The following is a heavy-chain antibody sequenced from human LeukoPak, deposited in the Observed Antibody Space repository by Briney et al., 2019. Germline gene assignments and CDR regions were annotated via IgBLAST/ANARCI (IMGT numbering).Heavy chain of an antibody. D-gene: IGHD5/OR15-5a*01. CDR1: GYTFTGYY. V-gene: IGHV1-2*02. CDR3: AKEDIVSTMGNFDY. CDR2: INPNSGGT. Sequence: ASVKVSCKASGYTFTGYYMHWVRQAPGQGLEWMGWINPNSGGTNYAQKFQGRVTMTRDTSISTAYMELSRLRSDDTAVYYCAKEDIVSTMGNFDYWGQGTPVTVSS. J-gene: IGHJ4*02.